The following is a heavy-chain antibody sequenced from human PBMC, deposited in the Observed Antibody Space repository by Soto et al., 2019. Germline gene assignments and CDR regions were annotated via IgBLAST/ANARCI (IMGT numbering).Heavy chain of an antibody. D-gene: IGHD6-19*01. CDR2: TDYSGNT. CDR3: ARAVGDPLYYLDY. Sequence: QVQLQESGPGLVRPSETLSHTCTVSSDSISSYYWIWIRQSPGKGLEWIGYTDYSGNTNYNPSLKSRVTISGDTSKNQFSLRLSSVTAADTAVYYCARAVGDPLYYLDYWGQGTLVTVSS. V-gene: IGHV4-59*08. J-gene: IGHJ4*02. CDR1: SDSISSYY.